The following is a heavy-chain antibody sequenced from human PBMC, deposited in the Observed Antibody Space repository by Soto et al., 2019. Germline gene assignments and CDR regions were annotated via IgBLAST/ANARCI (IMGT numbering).Heavy chain of an antibody. Sequence: EVQLLESGGGLVQPGGSLRLSCVASVGSGFTFTDYAVAWVRQAPEKGLEWVSGISGSDYRTYYADSVKGRFTISRDNSKNTLFLQMNSLRAEDTAIYYCVGDYGGLEGFDVWGQGTMVTVSS. CDR1: VGSGFTFTDYA. CDR3: VGDYGGLEGFDV. V-gene: IGHV3-23*01. CDR2: ISGSDYRT. D-gene: IGHD3-10*01. J-gene: IGHJ3*01.